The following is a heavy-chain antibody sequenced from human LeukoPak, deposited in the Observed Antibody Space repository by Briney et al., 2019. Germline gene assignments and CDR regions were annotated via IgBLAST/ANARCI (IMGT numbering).Heavy chain of an antibody. Sequence: SGPTLVKPTQTLTLTCTFSGFSLSTSGVGVGWIRQPPGKALEWLALIYWDDDKRYSPSLKSTPTIHTDTSNNPAVLTMTNLDPGDTATYYRAHRGAMVRPYAYWGQGNLVTVSS. J-gene: IGHJ4*02. CDR2: IYWDDDK. CDR3: AHRGAMVRPYAY. D-gene: IGHD3-10*01. CDR1: GFSLSTSGVG. V-gene: IGHV2-5*02.